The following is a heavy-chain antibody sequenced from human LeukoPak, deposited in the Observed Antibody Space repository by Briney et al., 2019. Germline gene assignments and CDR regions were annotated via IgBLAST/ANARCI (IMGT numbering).Heavy chain of an antibody. V-gene: IGHV3-48*04. J-gene: IGHJ3*02. CDR2: ISSSSSTI. Sequence: GGSLRLSCAASGFTFNSYPMSWVRQAPGKGLEWVSYISSSSSTIYYADSVKGRFTISRDNAKNSLYLQMNSLRAEDTAVYYCARDAPYYYDSSGYLGDAFDIWGQGTMVTVSS. D-gene: IGHD3-22*01. CDR3: ARDAPYYYDSSGYLGDAFDI. CDR1: GFTFNSYP.